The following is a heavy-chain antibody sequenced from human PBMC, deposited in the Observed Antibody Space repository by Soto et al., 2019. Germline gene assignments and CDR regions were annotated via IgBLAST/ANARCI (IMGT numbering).Heavy chain of an antibody. Sequence: SETLSLTCTVSGGSVSSGSYYWSWIRQPPGKGLEWIGYIYYSGSTDYNPSLKSRVTISVDTSKNYFSLKLSSVTAADTAVYYCARGPPAYCGGDCYPDYWGQGTLVTVSS. V-gene: IGHV4-61*01. CDR1: GGSVSSGSYY. CDR2: IYYSGST. CDR3: ARGPPAYCGGDCYPDY. J-gene: IGHJ4*02. D-gene: IGHD2-21*02.